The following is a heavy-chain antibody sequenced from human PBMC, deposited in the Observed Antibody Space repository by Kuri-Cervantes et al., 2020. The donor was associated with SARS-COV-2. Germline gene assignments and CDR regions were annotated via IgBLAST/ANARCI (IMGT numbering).Heavy chain of an antibody. CDR3: ASELLWYFDL. Sequence: LSLTCAASGFTFSSYAMHWVRQAPGKGLEWVAVISYDGSNKYYADSVKGRFTISRDNSKNTLYLQMNSLRAEDTAVYYCASELLWYFDLWGRGNLVTVSS. CDR2: ISYDGSNK. CDR1: GFTFSSYA. V-gene: IGHV3-30*04. D-gene: IGHD1-26*01. J-gene: IGHJ2*01.